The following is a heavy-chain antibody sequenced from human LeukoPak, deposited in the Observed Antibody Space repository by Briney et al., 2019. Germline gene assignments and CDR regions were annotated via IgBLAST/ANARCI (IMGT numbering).Heavy chain of an antibody. V-gene: IGHV3-53*05. J-gene: IGHJ5*02. Sequence: PGGSLRLSCAASGFTVSSNYMSWVRQAPGKGLEWDSIIYSGGSTFYADSVKGRFTISRDNSKNTLYLQMNSLRAEDTAVYYCARNSMELLPAGWFDPWGQGTLVTVSS. CDR2: IYSGGST. CDR3: ARNSMELLPAGWFDP. D-gene: IGHD1-26*01. CDR1: GFTVSSNY.